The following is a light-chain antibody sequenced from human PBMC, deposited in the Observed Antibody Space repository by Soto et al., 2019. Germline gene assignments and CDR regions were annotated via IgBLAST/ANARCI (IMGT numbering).Light chain of an antibody. CDR2: AAS. J-gene: IGKJ2*01. CDR1: LNITKY. CDR3: QQSYGTPYT. Sequence: DIQVTQSPFSLSASVGDRVTITCRASLNITKYLSWYQQKPGIAPKPLISAASTLQSGVPLRFSGSGSGTDFTLTISSLQPEDCATYYCQQSYGTPYTFGQGTKLEIK. V-gene: IGKV1-39*01.